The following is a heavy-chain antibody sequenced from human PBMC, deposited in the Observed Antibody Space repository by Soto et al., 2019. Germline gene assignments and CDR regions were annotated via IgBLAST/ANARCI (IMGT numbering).Heavy chain of an antibody. V-gene: IGHV4-4*07. D-gene: IGHD3-22*01. CDR3: VREGDYSDNNGYPLFDY. CDR2: IFGSGET. CDR1: GASMSNYY. J-gene: IGHJ4*02. Sequence: QVQLQESGPGLLKPSETLSLTCTVSGASMSNYYWSWIRQPAGKGLEWIGRIFGSGETYYNPSLKSRVILSVDLSKSQFSLELTSVTAADTAVYFCVREGDYSDNNGYPLFDYWGQGTLVPVSP.